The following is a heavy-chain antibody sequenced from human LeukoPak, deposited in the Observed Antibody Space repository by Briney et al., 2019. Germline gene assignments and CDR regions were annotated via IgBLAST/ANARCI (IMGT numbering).Heavy chain of an antibody. Sequence: SQTLSLTCTVSGGSISSGGYYWSWIRQHPGKGLEWIGYIYYSGSTYYNPSLKSRVTISVDTSKNQFSLKLSSVTAADTAVYYCARHGALRAFGGVISQGLNWFDPWGQGTLVTVSS. V-gene: IGHV4-31*03. CDR2: IYYSGST. J-gene: IGHJ5*02. CDR1: GGSISSGGYY. CDR3: ARHGALRAFGGVISQGLNWFDP. D-gene: IGHD3-16*02.